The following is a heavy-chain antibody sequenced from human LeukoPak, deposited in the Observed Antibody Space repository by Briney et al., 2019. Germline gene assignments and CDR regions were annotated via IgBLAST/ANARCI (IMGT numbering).Heavy chain of an antibody. CDR1: GYTLTELS. J-gene: IGHJ3*02. V-gene: IGHV1-24*01. CDR3: ATSSGWYYILSNDAFDI. D-gene: IGHD6-19*01. Sequence: ASVKVSCKVSGYTLTELSMHWARQAPGKGLEWMGGFDPEDGETIYAQKFQGRVTMTEDTSTDTAYMELSSLRSEDTAVYYCATSSGWYYILSNDAFDIWGQGTMVTVSS. CDR2: FDPEDGET.